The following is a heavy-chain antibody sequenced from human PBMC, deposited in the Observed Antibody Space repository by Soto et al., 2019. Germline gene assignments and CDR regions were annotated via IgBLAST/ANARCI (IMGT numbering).Heavy chain of an antibody. CDR1: GDSVKSSY. Sequence: SETLSLTXSVSGDSVKSSYWAWIRQSPGRAPEWVGYVFDFGSTGYHPSLKGRLTISMDTSKNQVSLSLRSVTVADTGIYYCARLIEGYPPHNYFDPWGQGTLVTVSS. V-gene: IGHV4-59*02. CDR2: VFDFGST. D-gene: IGHD2-15*01. CDR3: ARLIEGYPPHNYFDP. J-gene: IGHJ5*02.